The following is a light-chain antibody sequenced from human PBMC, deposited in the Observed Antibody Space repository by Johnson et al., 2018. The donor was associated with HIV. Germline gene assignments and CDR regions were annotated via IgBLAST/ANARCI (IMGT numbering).Light chain of an antibody. CDR2: ENN. CDR3: GTWDSSLRKV. V-gene: IGLV1-51*02. Sequence: QSVLTQPPSVSAAPGQKVTISCSGSSSNIGNNYVSWYRQLPGTAPKLLIYENNKRPSGIPDRFSGSKSGTSATLGITGLQTGDEADYYCGTWDSSLRKVFGTWTKVSVI. CDR1: SSNIGNNY. J-gene: IGLJ1*01.